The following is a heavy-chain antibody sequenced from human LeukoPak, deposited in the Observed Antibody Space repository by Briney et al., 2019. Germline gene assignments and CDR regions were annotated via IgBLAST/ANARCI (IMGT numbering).Heavy chain of an antibody. D-gene: IGHD6-13*01. V-gene: IGHV7-4-1*02. J-gene: IGHJ4*02. Sequence: ASVKVSCKASGYTFTSYAMNWVRQAPGQGLEWMGWINTNTGNPTYAQGFTGRFVFSLDTSVSTAYLQISSLKAEDTAVYYCARGPRRGIAAAGLSPHFDYWGQGTLVTVSS. CDR2: INTNTGNP. CDR1: GYTFTSYA. CDR3: ARGPRRGIAAAGLSPHFDY.